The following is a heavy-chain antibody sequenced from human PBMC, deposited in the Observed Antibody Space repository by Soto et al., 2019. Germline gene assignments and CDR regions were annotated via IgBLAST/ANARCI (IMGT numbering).Heavy chain of an antibody. V-gene: IGHV5-51*01. Sequence: GESLKISCKGSGYSFTSYWIGWVRQMPGKGLEWMGIIYPGDSDTRYSPSFQGQVTISADKSISTAYLQWSSLKASDTAMYYCARHNMEQQLLRSGGRSPYYYYGMDVWGQGTTVTVSS. J-gene: IGHJ6*02. CDR2: IYPGDSDT. D-gene: IGHD6-13*01. CDR3: ARHNMEQQLLRSGGRSPYYYYGMDV. CDR1: GYSFTSYW.